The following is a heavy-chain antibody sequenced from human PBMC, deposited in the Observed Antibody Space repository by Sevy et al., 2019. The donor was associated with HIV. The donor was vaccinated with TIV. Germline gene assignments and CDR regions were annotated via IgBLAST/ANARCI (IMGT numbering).Heavy chain of an antibody. CDR1: GFTFSDHY. CDR2: TRNKADSYTT. J-gene: IGHJ4*02. V-gene: IGHV3-72*01. Sequence: GGSLRLPCAASGFTFSDHYMEWVRQAPGKGLEWVGRTRNKADSYTTEYAASVKGRFTISRDDSKNSLYLQMNSLKTEDTVVYYCATHAGIAAAGRVFDYWGQGSLVTVSS. D-gene: IGHD6-13*01. CDR3: ATHAGIAAAGRVFDY.